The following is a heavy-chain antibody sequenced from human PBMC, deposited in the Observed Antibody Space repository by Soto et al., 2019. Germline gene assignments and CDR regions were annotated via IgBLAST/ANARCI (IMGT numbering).Heavy chain of an antibody. D-gene: IGHD3-10*01. CDR2: ISSSSSYI. CDR1: GFTFSSYS. V-gene: IGHV3-21*01. Sequence: EVQLVESGGGLVKPGGSLRLSCAASGFTFSSYSMNWVRQAPGKGLEWVSSISSSSSYIYYADSVQGRFTISRDNAKNSLYLQMNSLRAEDTAVYYCARALGGSGSYYRLYYYYYMAVWGKGTTVTVSS. CDR3: ARALGGSGSYYRLYYYYYMAV. J-gene: IGHJ6*03.